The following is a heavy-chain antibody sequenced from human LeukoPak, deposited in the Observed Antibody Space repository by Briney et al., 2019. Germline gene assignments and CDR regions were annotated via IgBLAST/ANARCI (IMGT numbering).Heavy chain of an antibody. CDR2: IDPSDSYT. CDR1: GYSSTSYW. CDR3: ARHESGYYGMDV. J-gene: IGHJ6*04. D-gene: IGHD1-26*01. Sequence: GESLKISCKGSGYSSTSYWISWVRQMPGKGLEWMGRIDPSDSYTNYSPSFQGHVTISADKSISTAYLQWSSLKASDTAMYYCARHESGYYGMDVWGKGTTVTVSS. V-gene: IGHV5-10-1*01.